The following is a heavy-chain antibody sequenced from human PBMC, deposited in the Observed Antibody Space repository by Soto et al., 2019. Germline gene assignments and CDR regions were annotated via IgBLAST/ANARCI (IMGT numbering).Heavy chain of an antibody. J-gene: IGHJ4*02. Sequence: ILSCAAAGFNVSDNYMGWVRQAPGKGLEWVSSFFTGGSTDYADSVKGRFTISRDDSKNTVYLQTNSLRAEDTAVYFCVRERRGLGIGFDHWGQGTLVPVSS. CDR2: FFTGGST. CDR3: VRERRGLGIGFDH. CDR1: GFNVSDNY. V-gene: IGHV3-53*01. D-gene: IGHD6-19*01.